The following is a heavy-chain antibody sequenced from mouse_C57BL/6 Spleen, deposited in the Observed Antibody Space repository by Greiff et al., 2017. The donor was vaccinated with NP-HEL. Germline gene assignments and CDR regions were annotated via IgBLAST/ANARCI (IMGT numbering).Heavy chain of an antibody. CDR1: GYSITSGYY. V-gene: IGHV3-6*01. Sequence: EVQVVESGPGLVKPSQSLSLTCSVTGYSITSGYYWNWIRQFPGNKLEWMGYISYDGSNNYNPSLKNRISITRDTSKNQFFLKLNSVTTEDTATYYCASEVYDGFAYWGQGTLVTVSA. CDR2: ISYDGSN. D-gene: IGHD2-3*01. J-gene: IGHJ3*01. CDR3: ASEVYDGFAY.